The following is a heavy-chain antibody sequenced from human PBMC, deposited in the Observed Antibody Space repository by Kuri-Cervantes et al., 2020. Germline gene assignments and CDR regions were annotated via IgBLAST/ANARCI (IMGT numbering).Heavy chain of an antibody. CDR1: GFTFSDYY. Sequence: GGSLRLSCAASGFTFSDYYMSWIRQAPGKGLEWVSYISSSGSTIYYADSVKGRFTISRDNAKNSLYLQMNSLRAEDTAVYYCARLPYSGDDYFDYWGQGTLVTVSS. CDR2: ISSSGSTI. CDR3: ARLPYSGDDYFDY. V-gene: IGHV3-11*04. D-gene: IGHD5-12*01. J-gene: IGHJ4*02.